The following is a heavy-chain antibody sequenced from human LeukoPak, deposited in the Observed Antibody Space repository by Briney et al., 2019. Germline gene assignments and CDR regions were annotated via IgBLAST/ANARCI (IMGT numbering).Heavy chain of an antibody. CDR1: GGTFSSYA. D-gene: IGHD4-23*01. V-gene: IGHV1-69*05. J-gene: IGHJ4*02. CDR2: IIPTFGTA. Sequence: ASVKVSCKASGGTFSSYAISWVRQAPGQGLEWMGGIIPTFGTANYAQKFQGRVTITTDESTSTAYMELSSLRSEDTAVYYCARGVRATVVTLDYWGQGTLVTVSS. CDR3: ARGVRATVVTLDY.